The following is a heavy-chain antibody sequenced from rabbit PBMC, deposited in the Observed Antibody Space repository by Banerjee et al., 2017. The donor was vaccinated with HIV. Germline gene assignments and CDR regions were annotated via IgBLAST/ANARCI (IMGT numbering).Heavy chain of an antibody. V-gene: IGHV1S45*01. CDR1: GFDLANYYY. D-gene: IGHD1-1*01. Sequence: QEQLEESGGGLVKPEGSLTLTCSASGFDLANYYYMCWVRQAPGKGLEWIACTYGGTSDTIYYASWAKGRFTISKTSSTTVTLQVTSLTAADTATYFCARSVRSAWYYGMDLWGQGTLVTVS. CDR3: ARSVRSAWYYGMDL. J-gene: IGHJ6*01. CDR2: TYGGTSDTI.